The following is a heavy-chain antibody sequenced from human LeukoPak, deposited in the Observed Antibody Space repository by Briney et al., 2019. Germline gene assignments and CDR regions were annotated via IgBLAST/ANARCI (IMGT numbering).Heavy chain of an antibody. V-gene: IGHV1-46*01. CDR1: GYTFTSYY. Sequence: ASVKVSCKASGYTFTSYYMHWVRQAPGQGLEWMGIISPSGGSTSYAQKFQGRVTMTRDTSISTAYMELSSLRSEDTAVYYCARGDNPRYSSGSKGDYWGQGTLVTVSS. CDR2: ISPSGGST. CDR3: ARGDNPRYSSGSKGDY. J-gene: IGHJ4*02. D-gene: IGHD6-19*01.